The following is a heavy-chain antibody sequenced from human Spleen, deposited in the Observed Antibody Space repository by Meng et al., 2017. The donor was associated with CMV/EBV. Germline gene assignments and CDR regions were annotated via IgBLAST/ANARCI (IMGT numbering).Heavy chain of an antibody. V-gene: IGHV3-15*01. CDR1: GFTLRSYG. D-gene: IGHD3-3*01. Sequence: GGSLRLSCAMSGFTLRSYGMHWVRQAPGKGLEWVGRIKSKTDGGTTDCAAPVKGRFTISRDDSKTTLYLQMNSLKTEDTAVYYCTTAPWSAETPWGQGTLVTVSS. CDR2: IKSKTDGGTT. J-gene: IGHJ5*02. CDR3: TTAPWSAETP.